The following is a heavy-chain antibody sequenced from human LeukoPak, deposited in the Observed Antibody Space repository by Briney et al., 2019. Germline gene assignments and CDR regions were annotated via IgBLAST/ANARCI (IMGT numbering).Heavy chain of an antibody. Sequence: SETLSLMCTVSGDSINSYYWSWIRQAPGKGLEWIGYIDDSGSANYNPSLKSRLTMSVDTSKNQFSLKLSSVTAADTAVYYCARDFWSGSYAFDIWGQGTMVTVSS. CDR2: IDDSGSA. D-gene: IGHD3-3*01. CDR1: GDSINSYY. J-gene: IGHJ3*02. CDR3: ARDFWSGSYAFDI. V-gene: IGHV4-59*12.